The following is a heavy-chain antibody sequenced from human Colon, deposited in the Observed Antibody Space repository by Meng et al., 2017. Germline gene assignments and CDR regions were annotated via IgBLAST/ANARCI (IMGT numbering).Heavy chain of an antibody. D-gene: IGHD4-23*01. V-gene: IGHV4-4*02. J-gene: IGHJ4*02. CDR1: GCPISSNSW. CDR2: IHHGGTT. Sequence: QGPGQGVVKLSGTLSLTCAVVGCPISSNSWWSWVRQSPKKGLEWIGEIHHGGTTNYNPSLKSRVTISVDTSNNQFSLKLSSVTAADTAVYYCARIDYGGNGIEKYFFDYWGQGTLVTVSS. CDR3: ARIDYGGNGIEKYFFDY.